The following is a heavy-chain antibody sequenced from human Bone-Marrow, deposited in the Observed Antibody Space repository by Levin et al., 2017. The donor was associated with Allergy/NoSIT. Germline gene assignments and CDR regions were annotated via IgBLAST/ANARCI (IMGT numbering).Heavy chain of an antibody. V-gene: IGHV4-4*02. CDR3: ARDPLDYGTNSGNY. Sequence: PSETLSLTCTVSGGSISSSTWWSWVRQSPGKGLEWIGEIYHGGRTNYNPALKSRVSMSVDKSKSQFSLKLSSVTAADTAVYYCARDPLDYGTNSGNYWGQGTLVTVSS. J-gene: IGHJ4*02. CDR2: IYHGGRT. D-gene: IGHD4-17*01. CDR1: GGSISSSTW.